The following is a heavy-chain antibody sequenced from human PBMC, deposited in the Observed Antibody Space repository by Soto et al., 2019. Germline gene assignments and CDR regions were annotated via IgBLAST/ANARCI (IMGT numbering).Heavy chain of an antibody. V-gene: IGHV1-3*01. CDR1: GYTFTSYA. D-gene: IGHD1-26*01. CDR2: INAGNGNT. CDR3: AREKWELLFAFDY. J-gene: IGHJ4*02. Sequence: QVQLVQSGAEVKKPGASVKVFCKASGYTFTSYAMHWVRQAPGQRLEWMGWINAGNGNTKYSQKFQGRVTITRDTSASTAYMELSSLRSEDTAVYYCAREKWELLFAFDYWGQGTLVTVSS.